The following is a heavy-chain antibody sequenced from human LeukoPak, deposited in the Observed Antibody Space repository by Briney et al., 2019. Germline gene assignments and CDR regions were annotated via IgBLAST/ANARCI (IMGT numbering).Heavy chain of an antibody. CDR3: ARLGVRLRFLEWLPIDY. J-gene: IGHJ4*02. D-gene: IGHD3-3*01. Sequence: SETLSLTCTVSGGSISSSSYYWGWIRHPPGKGLEWIGSIYYSGSTYYNPPLKSRVTISVDTSKNQFSLKLSSVTAADTAVYDCARLGVRLRFLEWLPIDYWGQGTLVTVSS. CDR1: GGSISSSSYY. V-gene: IGHV4-39*01. CDR2: IYYSGST.